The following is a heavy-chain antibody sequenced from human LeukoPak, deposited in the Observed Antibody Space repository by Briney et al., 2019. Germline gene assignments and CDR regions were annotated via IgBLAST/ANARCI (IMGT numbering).Heavy chain of an antibody. Sequence: SETLSLTCTVSGGSISSYYWSWIRQPPGKGLEWIGYIYYSGSTNYNPSLKSRVTISVDTSKNQFSLKLSSVTAADTAVYYCAREVPDNYYDSSGYYLGYFDYWGQGTLVTVSS. J-gene: IGHJ4*02. D-gene: IGHD3-22*01. V-gene: IGHV4-59*01. CDR3: AREVPDNYYDSSGYYLGYFDY. CDR1: GGSISSYY. CDR2: IYYSGST.